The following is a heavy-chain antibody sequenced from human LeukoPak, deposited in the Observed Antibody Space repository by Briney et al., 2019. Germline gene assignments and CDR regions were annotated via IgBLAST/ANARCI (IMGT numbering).Heavy chain of an antibody. Sequence: SETLSLTCTVSGGSISSSSYYWGWIRQPPGKGLEWIGSIYYSGSTYYNPSLKSRVTISVDTSKNQFSLKLSSVTAADTAVYYCARASPAPSSWGGPAGGYFDYWGQGTLVTVSS. CDR2: IYYSGST. J-gene: IGHJ4*02. V-gene: IGHV4-39*07. CDR1: GGSISSSSYY. CDR3: ARASPAPSSWGGPAGGYFDY. D-gene: IGHD1-26*01.